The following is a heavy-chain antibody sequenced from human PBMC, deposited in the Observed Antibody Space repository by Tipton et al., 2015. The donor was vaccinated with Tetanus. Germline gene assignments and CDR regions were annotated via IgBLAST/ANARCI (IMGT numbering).Heavy chain of an antibody. V-gene: IGHV3-53*01. D-gene: IGHD3-16*02. CDR2: THGDGST. CDR3: ARDYPDFDY. J-gene: IGHJ4*02. CDR1: GFSVSRKY. Sequence: SLRLSCAASGFSVSRKYMTWVRQAPGKGLEWVSLTHGDGSTYYADSVKGRFTISRDNSKNTLYLQMSNLRAEDTAVYYCARDYPDFDYWGQGTLVTVSS.